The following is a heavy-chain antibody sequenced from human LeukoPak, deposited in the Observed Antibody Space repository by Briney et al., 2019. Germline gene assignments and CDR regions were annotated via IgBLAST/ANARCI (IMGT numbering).Heavy chain of an antibody. D-gene: IGHD3-22*01. Sequence: ASVKVSCKASGYTFTSYENNWVRRATGQGLEWMGWMNPNSGNTGYAQKFQCRVTITRNTSISTAYMQLSSLRSEDTAVYYCARSGYDSSGYYRGYYYMDVWGKGTTVTVSS. CDR1: GYTFTSYE. V-gene: IGHV1-8*03. CDR3: ARSGYDSSGYYRGYYYMDV. J-gene: IGHJ6*03. CDR2: MNPNSGNT.